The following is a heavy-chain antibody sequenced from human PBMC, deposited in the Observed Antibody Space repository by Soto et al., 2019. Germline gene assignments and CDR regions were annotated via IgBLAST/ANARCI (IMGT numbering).Heavy chain of an antibody. CDR2: MFYSGSI. CDR3: AVTPRYCSGGSCYPAHALDI. CDR1: NGAISSYS. Sequence: LSLTGTFANGAISSYSWSWIRQPPGKGLEWIGYMFYSGSIEYNPSLKSRVTISVDTSKSQFSLNLSSVTAADTAVYYCAVTPRYCSGGSCYPAHALDICGQGRMVT. V-gene: IGHV4-59*01. D-gene: IGHD2-15*01. J-gene: IGHJ3*02.